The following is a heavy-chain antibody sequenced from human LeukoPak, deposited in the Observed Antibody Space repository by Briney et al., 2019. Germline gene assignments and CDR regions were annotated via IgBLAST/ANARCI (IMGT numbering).Heavy chain of an antibody. CDR2: INTNTGNP. Sequence: ASVKVSCKASRYTFTSYAMNWVRQAPGQGLEWMGWINTNTGNPTYAQGFTGRFVFSLDTFVSTAYLQISSLKAEDTAVYYCAGLGQLGADIWGQGTMVTVSS. V-gene: IGHV7-4-1*02. D-gene: IGHD1-1*01. J-gene: IGHJ3*02. CDR3: AGLGQLGADI. CDR1: RYTFTSYA.